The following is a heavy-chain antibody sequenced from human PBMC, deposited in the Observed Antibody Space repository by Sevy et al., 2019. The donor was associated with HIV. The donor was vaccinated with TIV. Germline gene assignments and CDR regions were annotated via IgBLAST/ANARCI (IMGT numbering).Heavy chain of an antibody. CDR1: GYTFTSYG. CDR3: ARSSTRSENNWFDP. D-gene: IGHD2-2*01. V-gene: IGHV1-18*01. CDR2: ISAYNGNT. J-gene: IGHJ5*02. Sequence: ASVKVSCKASGYTFTSYGISWVRQAPGQGLEWMGWISAYNGNTNYAQKLQGRVTMTTDTSMSTAYMELRSLRSDDTAVYYCARSSTRSENNWFDPWGQGTLVTVSS.